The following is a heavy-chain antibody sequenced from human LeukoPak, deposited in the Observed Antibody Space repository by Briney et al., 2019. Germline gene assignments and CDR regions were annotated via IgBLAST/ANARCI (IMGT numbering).Heavy chain of an antibody. CDR2: IKSKTDGGTT. Sequence: GGSLRLSCAASGFTFSNAWMSWVRQAPGKGLEWVGRIKSKTDGGTTDYAAPVKGRFTISRDDSKNTLYLQMNSLKTEDTAVYYCTTRDTKYYDFWSGYTDYWGQGTLVTVSS. D-gene: IGHD3-3*01. V-gene: IGHV3-15*01. CDR3: TTRDTKYYDFWSGYTDY. J-gene: IGHJ4*02. CDR1: GFTFSNAW.